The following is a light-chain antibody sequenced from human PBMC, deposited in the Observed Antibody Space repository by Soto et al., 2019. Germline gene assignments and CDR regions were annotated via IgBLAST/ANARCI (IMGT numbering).Light chain of an antibody. CDR3: QQCGSSST. CDR2: GAS. J-gene: IGKJ1*01. Sequence: EILLTQSPGTLSLSPGERATLSCRASQTFSNSFLSWFQQIPGQAPRLLIYGASMRATGIPDRFSGSGSGTDFTLTISRLEPEDFAVYYCQQCGSSSTFGQGTKVDIK. V-gene: IGKV3-20*01. CDR1: QTFSNSF.